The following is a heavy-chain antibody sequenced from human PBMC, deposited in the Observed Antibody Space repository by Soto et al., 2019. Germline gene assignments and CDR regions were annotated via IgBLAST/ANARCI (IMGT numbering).Heavy chain of an antibody. J-gene: IGHJ3*02. CDR2: IYYSGST. CDR3: ARDIWVIAAAGRGVGAFDI. V-gene: IGHV4-59*01. CDR1: GGSISSYY. D-gene: IGHD6-13*01. Sequence: SETLSLTCTVSGGSISSYYWSWIRQPPGKGLEWIGYIYYSGSTNYNPSLKSRVTISVDTSKNQFSLKLSSVTAADTAVYYCARDIWVIAAAGRGVGAFDIWAQGTMVTVSS.